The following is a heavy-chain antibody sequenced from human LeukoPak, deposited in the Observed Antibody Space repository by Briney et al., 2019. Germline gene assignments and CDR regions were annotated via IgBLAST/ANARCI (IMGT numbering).Heavy chain of an antibody. CDR3: AKPRYSGSYYFDY. CDR1: GFTFSSYW. CDR2: IKQDGSEK. D-gene: IGHD1-26*01. Sequence: GGSLRLSCAASGFTFSSYWMSWVRQAPGKGLEWVANIKQDGSEKYYVDSVKGRFTISRDNAKNSLYLQMNSLRAEDTAVYYCAKPRYSGSYYFDYWGQGTLVTVSS. J-gene: IGHJ4*02. V-gene: IGHV3-7*01.